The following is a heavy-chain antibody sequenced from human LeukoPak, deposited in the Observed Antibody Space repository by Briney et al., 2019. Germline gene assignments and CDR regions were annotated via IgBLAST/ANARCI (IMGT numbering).Heavy chain of an antibody. J-gene: IGHJ4*02. V-gene: IGHV4-59*01. CDR1: GGSISSYY. CDR2: IYYSGST. D-gene: IGHD2-8*01. Sequence: PSETLSLTCTVSGGSISSYYWSWIRQPLGKGLEWIGYIYYSGSTNYNPSLKSRVTISVDTSKNQFSLKLSSVTAADTAVYYCARDLGVGSDYWGQGTLVTVSS. CDR3: ARDLGVGSDY.